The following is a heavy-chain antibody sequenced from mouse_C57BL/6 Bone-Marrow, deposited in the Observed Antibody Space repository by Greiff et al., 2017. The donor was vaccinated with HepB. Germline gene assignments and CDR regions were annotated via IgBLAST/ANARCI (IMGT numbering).Heavy chain of an antibody. J-gene: IGHJ2*01. V-gene: IGHV1-81*01. CDR3: ARETGITTVVAYYFDY. CDR1: GYTFTSYG. Sequence: LQESGAELARPGASVKLSCKASGYTFTSYGISWVKQRTGQGLEWIGEIYPRSGNTYYNEEFKGKATLTADKSSSTAYMELRSLTSEDSAVYFCARETGITTVVAYYFDYWGQGTTLTVSS. CDR2: IYPRSGNT. D-gene: IGHD1-1*01.